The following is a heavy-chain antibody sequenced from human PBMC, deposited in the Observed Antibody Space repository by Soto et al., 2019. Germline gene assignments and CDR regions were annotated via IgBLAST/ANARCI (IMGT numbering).Heavy chain of an antibody. V-gene: IGHV3-23*01. CDR3: AYSFRYFDN. CDR2: VSRTAGRT. CDR1: GFTPTATP. D-gene: IGHD2-15*01. J-gene: IGHJ4*02. Sequence: GSLRLSCAGSGFTPTATPLSGVRQPPGKGLEWITTVSRTAGRTYLVDSVKVRFFNSRADSKHTITMQMNNLTLDDTAVYYCAYSFRYFDNWGQGTRVTVSS.